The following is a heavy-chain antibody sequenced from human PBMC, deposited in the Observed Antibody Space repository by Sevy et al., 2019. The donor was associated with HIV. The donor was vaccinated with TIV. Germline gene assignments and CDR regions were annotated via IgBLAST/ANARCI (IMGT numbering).Heavy chain of an antibody. V-gene: IGHV3-49*04. Sequence: GGSLRLSCTASGFTLGDYCMSWVRQAPGKGLEWVAFLKSDVYGGTVDHAASVRGRFVISRDHSKTIAYLQMNDLKTEDTGVYYCTRWKAAQSIFDYWGQGALVTVSS. D-gene: IGHD6-13*01. CDR3: TRWKAAQSIFDY. J-gene: IGHJ4*02. CDR1: GFTLGDYC. CDR2: LKSDVYGGTV.